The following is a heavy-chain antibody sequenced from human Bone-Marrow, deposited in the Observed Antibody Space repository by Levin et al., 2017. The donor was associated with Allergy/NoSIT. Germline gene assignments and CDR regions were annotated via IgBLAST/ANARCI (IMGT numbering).Heavy chain of an antibody. CDR2: ISSRRGYT. CDR3: ARGGPDYCFDY. V-gene: IGHV3-11*05. Sequence: PGGSLRLSCAASGFTFSDYYMNWIRQAPGKGLEWVSYISSRRGYTNYADSVKGRFTISRDNAKNSLFLEMNSLRAEDTAVYYCARGGPDYCFDYWGQGALVTVSS. J-gene: IGHJ4*02. D-gene: IGHD2-21*01. CDR1: GFTFSDYY.